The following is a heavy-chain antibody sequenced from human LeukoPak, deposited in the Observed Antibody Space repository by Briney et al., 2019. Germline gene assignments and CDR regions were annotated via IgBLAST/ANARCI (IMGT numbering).Heavy chain of an antibody. CDR3: ARDHNWAFDF. CDR1: GFSFSLYP. Sequence: PGGSLRLSCAASGFSFSLYPMNWVRQAPGKGLEWLSNIRDSGGEMYYADSVKGRFTITRDNAKNTLYLQMNGLRVEDTAVCFCARDHNWAFDFWGRGSLVTVSS. CDR2: IRDSGGEM. D-gene: IGHD1-1*01. V-gene: IGHV3-48*01. J-gene: IGHJ4*02.